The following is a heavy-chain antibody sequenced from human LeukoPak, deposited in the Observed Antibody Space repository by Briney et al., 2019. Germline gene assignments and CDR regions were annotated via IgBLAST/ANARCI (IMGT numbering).Heavy chain of an antibody. Sequence: PGGSLRLSCAASGFTFSSYSMSWVRQAPGKGLEWVSYISHSGRTIYDAESVKGRFTISRDNAKNSLYLEMNSLRAEDTAVYYCAKPRQYSGNIEAFDIWGQGTMVTVSS. CDR1: GFTFSSYS. D-gene: IGHD1/OR15-1a*01. CDR3: AKPRQYSGNIEAFDI. J-gene: IGHJ3*02. V-gene: IGHV3-48*04. CDR2: ISHSGRTI.